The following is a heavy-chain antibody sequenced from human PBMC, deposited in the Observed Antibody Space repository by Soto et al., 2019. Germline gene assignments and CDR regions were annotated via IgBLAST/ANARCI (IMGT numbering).Heavy chain of an antibody. J-gene: IGHJ4*02. CDR2: ISSSGSII. CDR1: GFTFSDSY. D-gene: IGHD3-22*01. CDR3: ARDLGYDDSSGYFDY. Sequence: QVQLVESGGGLVKPGGSLRLSCAASGFTFSDSYMSWIRQPPGKGLEWVSYISSSGSIIYYADSVKGRFTISRDNAKTSLYLQMNSLRSESTALYYCARDLGYDDSSGYFDYCGQGTLVTVSS. V-gene: IGHV3-11*01.